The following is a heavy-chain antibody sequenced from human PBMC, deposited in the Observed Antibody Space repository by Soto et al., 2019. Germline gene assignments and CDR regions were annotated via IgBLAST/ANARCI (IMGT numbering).Heavy chain of an antibody. V-gene: IGHV3-30-3*01. Sequence: QVQLVESGGGVVQPGKSLRLSCAASGFRFNYAMHWVRYAPGKGMEWVASISFDEINKKYADSVKGRFTISRDNPKNTLFLQMNSLRTEDTAIYYCASLYYYGLTYYFDYWGQGSLVTVSS. J-gene: IGHJ4*02. CDR2: ISFDEINK. CDR3: ASLYYYGLTYYFDY. D-gene: IGHD3-16*01. CDR1: GFRFNYA.